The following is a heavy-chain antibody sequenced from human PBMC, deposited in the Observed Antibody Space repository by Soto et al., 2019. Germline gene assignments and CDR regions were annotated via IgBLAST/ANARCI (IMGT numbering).Heavy chain of an antibody. D-gene: IGHD2-15*01. J-gene: IGHJ4*02. CDR2: ISYDGSNK. CDR1: GFTFSSYA. CDR3: VKGGWLDY. Sequence: PGGSLRLSCAASGFTFSSYAMHWVRQAPGKGLEWVAVISYDGSNKYYADSVKGRFTISRDNSKNTLYLQVNSLRAEDTALYYCVKGGWLDYWGQGTVVTVSS. V-gene: IGHV3-30-3*01.